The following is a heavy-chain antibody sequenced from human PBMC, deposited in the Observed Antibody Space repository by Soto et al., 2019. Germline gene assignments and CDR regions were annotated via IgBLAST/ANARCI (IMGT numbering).Heavy chain of an antibody. D-gene: IGHD5-12*01. V-gene: IGHV3-33*01. CDR2: IWYDGSNK. CDR3: ARDGDSGYDSSGWFDP. CDR1: GFTFSSYG. Sequence: QVQLVESGGGVVQPGRSLRLSCAASGFTFSSYGMHWVRQAPGKGLEWVAVIWYDGSNKYYADSVKGRFTISRDNSKNTLYLQMNSLRAEDTAVYYCARDGDSGYDSSGWFDPWGQGTLVTVSS. J-gene: IGHJ5*02.